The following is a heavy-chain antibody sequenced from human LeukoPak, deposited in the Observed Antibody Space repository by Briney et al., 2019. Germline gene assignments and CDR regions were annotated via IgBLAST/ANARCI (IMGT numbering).Heavy chain of an antibody. D-gene: IGHD3-3*01. Sequence: SSETLSLTCTVSGGSISSSSYYWSWIRQPAGKGLEWIGRIHRSGSTAYNPSVKSRVTISVDTSKNQFSLKLNSVTAADTAMYYCARGGFLVQNHFDPWGQGTLVTVSS. J-gene: IGHJ5*02. CDR2: IHRSGST. CDR3: ARGGFLVQNHFDP. CDR1: GGSISSSSYY. V-gene: IGHV4-61*02.